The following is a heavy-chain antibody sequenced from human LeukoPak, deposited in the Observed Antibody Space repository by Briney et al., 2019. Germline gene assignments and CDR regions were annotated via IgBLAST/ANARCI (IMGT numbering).Heavy chain of an antibody. Sequence: GESLKISCKVSGYILTRNWIGWVRQVPGKGLEWMGLVYPGDSDTKYSPSFQGQVTFSVDKSISTAYLQWSSLKASDTAMYYCARFGYTCSLDYWGQGTLVTVSP. D-gene: IGHD6-13*01. CDR3: ARFGYTCSLDY. CDR2: VYPGDSDT. CDR1: GYILTRNW. J-gene: IGHJ4*02. V-gene: IGHV5-51*01.